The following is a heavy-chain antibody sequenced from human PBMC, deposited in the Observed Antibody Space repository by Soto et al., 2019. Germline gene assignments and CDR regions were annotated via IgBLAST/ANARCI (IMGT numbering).Heavy chain of an antibody. D-gene: IGHD3-10*01. V-gene: IGHV4-59*01. CDR3: ARNRGFGELSLDY. CDR2: IYYSGST. CDR1: GGSISSYY. Sequence: PSETLSLTCTVSGGSISSYYWSWIRQPPGKGLEWIGYIYYSGSTNYNPSLKSRVTISVDTSKNQFSLKLSSVTAADTAVYYCARNRGFGELSLDYWGQGTLVTVSS. J-gene: IGHJ4*02.